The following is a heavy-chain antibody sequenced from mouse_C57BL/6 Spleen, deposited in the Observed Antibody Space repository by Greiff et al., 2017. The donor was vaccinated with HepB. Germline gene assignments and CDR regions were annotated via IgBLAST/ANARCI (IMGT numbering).Heavy chain of an antibody. CDR2: IDPSDSYT. CDR3: ARCGYYDLGYFDV. D-gene: IGHD2-3*01. CDR1: GYTFTSYW. Sequence: VQLQQSGAELVMPGASVKLSCKASGYTFTSYWMHWVKQRPGQGLEWIGEIDPSDSYTNYNQKFKGKSTLTVDKSSSTAYMQLSSLTSEDSAVYYCARCGYYDLGYFDVWGTGTTVTVSS. J-gene: IGHJ1*03. V-gene: IGHV1-69*01.